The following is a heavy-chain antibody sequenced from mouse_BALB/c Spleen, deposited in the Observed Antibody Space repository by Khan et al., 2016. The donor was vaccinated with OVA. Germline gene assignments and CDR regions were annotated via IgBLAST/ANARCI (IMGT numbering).Heavy chain of an antibody. Sequence: EVQLVESGPGLVKPSQSLSLTCTVTGYSITSGYAWYWIRKLPGNKLGRMGFITYSGVTSYTPYLKSRISITRDTSKNPFFLQLTSVTTEDTATYDCARWKYYGYYFDYWGQGTTLTVSS. D-gene: IGHD1-1*01. V-gene: IGHV3-2*02. J-gene: IGHJ2*01. CDR1: GYSITSGYA. CDR3: ARWKYYGYYFDY. CDR2: ITYSGVT.